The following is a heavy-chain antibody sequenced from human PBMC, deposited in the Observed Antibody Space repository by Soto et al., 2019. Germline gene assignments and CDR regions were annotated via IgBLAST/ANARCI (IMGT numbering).Heavy chain of an antibody. J-gene: IGHJ3*01. V-gene: IGHV3-23*01. D-gene: IGHD5-12*01. CDR2: ISGSSDRT. Sequence: EVQVLESGGDLVQPGGSLRLSCAASGFTIRNYAMSWVRQAPGKALEWVSGISGSSDRTYYADSVKGRFTISKDTSSNTLYLQMNSLRVEDTAVYHCEGSWTWGQATMVTVSS. CDR3: EGSWT. CDR1: GFTIRNYA.